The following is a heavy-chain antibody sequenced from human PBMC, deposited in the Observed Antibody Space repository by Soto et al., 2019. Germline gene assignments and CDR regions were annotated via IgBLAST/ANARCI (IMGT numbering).Heavy chain of an antibody. CDR1: GGTFSSYD. Sequence: QVQLVQSGAEVKKPGSSVKVSCKTSGGTFSSYDINWVRQAPGQGFEWMGGIIPIFATANYAQDFQGRVTITADESTSTAYMELRSRRSEDTAVYYCTTYYYGMDVWGQGTTITVS. CDR3: TTYYYGMDV. CDR2: IIPIFATA. J-gene: IGHJ6*02. V-gene: IGHV1-69*01.